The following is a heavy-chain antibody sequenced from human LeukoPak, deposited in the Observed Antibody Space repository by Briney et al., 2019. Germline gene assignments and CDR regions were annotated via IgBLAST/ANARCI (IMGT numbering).Heavy chain of an antibody. CDR3: ASAGGAYYGSGSHYFDY. CDR2: IYHSGST. V-gene: IGHV4-4*02. D-gene: IGHD3-10*01. Sequence: SETLSLTCAVSGFSISNNNWWSWVRQPPGKGLEWIGEIYHSGSTNYNPSLKSRVTISLDKSKNQFSLKLSSVTAADTAMYYCASAGGAYYGSGSHYFDYWGQGTLVTVSS. J-gene: IGHJ4*02. CDR1: GFSISNNNW.